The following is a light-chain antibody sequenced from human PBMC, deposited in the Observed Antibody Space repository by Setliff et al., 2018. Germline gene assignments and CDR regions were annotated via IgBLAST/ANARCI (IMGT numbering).Light chain of an antibody. CDR3: QVWNSETYPDV. Sequence: SYELTQPPSVSVAPGKTARIPCGGANIGAKSVQGYQHRADQAPVLVVYDDTDRPSGIPERFSGSNSGNTATLTISRVEAGDEADYYCQVWNSETYPDVFGCGTKVTVL. J-gene: IGLJ1*01. CDR2: DDT. V-gene: IGLV3-21*03. CDR1: NIGAKS.